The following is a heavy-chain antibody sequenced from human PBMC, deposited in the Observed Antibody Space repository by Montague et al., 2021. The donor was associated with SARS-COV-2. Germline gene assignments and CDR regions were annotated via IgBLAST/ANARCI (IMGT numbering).Heavy chain of an antibody. V-gene: IGHV4-34*01. CDR1: GGFFSNYY. Sequence: SETLSLTCAIAGGFFSNYYWSWIRQPPGKGLEWIGEVNQSGTTIYNPSVKSGVTISEDTSKNQFYLRLNSVTAADTAVSYCASGRRPVVVPGAGPAGRAFDIWGKGTMVTVSS. CDR2: VNQSGTT. D-gene: IGHD2-2*01. J-gene: IGHJ3*02. CDR3: ASGRRPVVVPGAGPAGRAFDI.